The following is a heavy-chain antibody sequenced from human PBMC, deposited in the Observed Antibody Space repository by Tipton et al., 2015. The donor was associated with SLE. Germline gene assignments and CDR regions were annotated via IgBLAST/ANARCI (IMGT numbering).Heavy chain of an antibody. CDR3: ARAQWDFWSGYLYYFDY. V-gene: IGHV4-59*13. J-gene: IGHJ4*02. D-gene: IGHD3-3*01. CDR1: GGSISSYY. Sequence: GLVKPSETLSLTCTVSGGSISSYYWSWIRQPPGKGLEWIGDIYYSGSTNYNPSLKSRVTISVDTSKNQFSLKLSSVTAADPAVYYCARAQWDFWSGYLYYFDYWRQRTLVTVSS. CDR2: IYYSGST.